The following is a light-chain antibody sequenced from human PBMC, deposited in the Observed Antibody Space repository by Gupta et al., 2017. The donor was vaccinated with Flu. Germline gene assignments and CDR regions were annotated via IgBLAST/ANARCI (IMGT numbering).Light chain of an antibody. CDR1: QSVLYSSNNKNY. V-gene: IGKV4-1*01. CDR3: QQYYSTPWT. Sequence: SLGERAPINCKSSQSVLYSSNNKNYLAWYQQKPGQPPKLLIYWASTRESGVPDRFSGSGSGTDFTLTISSLQAEDVAVYYCQQYYSTPWTFGQGTKVEIK. J-gene: IGKJ1*01. CDR2: WAS.